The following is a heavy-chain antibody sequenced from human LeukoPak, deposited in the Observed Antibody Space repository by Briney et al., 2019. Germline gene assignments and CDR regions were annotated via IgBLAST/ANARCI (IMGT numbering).Heavy chain of an antibody. J-gene: IGHJ4*02. Sequence: ASVKVSCKASGYTFTSYYMHWVRQAPGQGLEWMGIINPSGGSTSYAQKFQGRVTMTRDTSTSTVYMELSSLRSEDTAVYYCARDWGGGYNYLFFDYWGQGTLVTFSS. CDR2: INPSGGST. CDR1: GYTFTSYY. D-gene: IGHD5-24*01. CDR3: ARDWGGGYNYLFFDY. V-gene: IGHV1-46*01.